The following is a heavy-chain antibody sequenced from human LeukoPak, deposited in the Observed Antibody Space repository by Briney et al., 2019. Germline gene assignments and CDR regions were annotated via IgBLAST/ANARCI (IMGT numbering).Heavy chain of an antibody. V-gene: IGHV3-23*01. Sequence: GGSLRLSCAASGFTFSSYAMSWVRQAPGKGLEWVSAISGSGGSTYYADSVKGRFTISRDNSKNTLYLQMNSLRAEDTAVYYCAKDGGYSSGWYPVGYFDYWGQGTLVTVSS. CDR3: AKDGGYSSGWYPVGYFDY. J-gene: IGHJ4*02. CDR2: ISGSGGST. D-gene: IGHD6-19*01. CDR1: GFTFSSYA.